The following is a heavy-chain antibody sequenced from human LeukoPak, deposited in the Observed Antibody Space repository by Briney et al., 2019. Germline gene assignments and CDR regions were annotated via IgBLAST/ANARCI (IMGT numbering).Heavy chain of an antibody. D-gene: IGHD2-2*01. CDR3: TARYCRSTSCYGEYFQR. V-gene: IGHV3-15*01. Sequence: GSLRLSCAASGFTFSNAWMSWVRQAPGKGLEWVGRFKSKTDGGTTDYAAPVKGRFTISRDDSKNTLYLQMNSLKTEDTAVYYCTARYCRSTSCYGEYFQRWGQGTLVTVSS. CDR1: GFTFSNAW. CDR2: FKSKTDGGTT. J-gene: IGHJ1*01.